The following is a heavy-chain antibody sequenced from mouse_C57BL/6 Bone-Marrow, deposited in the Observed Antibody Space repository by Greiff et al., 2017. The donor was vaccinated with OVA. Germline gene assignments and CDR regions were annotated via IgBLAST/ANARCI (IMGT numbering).Heavy chain of an antibody. CDR1: GYTFTSYG. CDR2: IYPRSGNT. CDR3: AREDDYDGYYAMDY. V-gene: IGHV1-81*01. J-gene: IGHJ4*01. D-gene: IGHD2-4*01. Sequence: VQLQQSGAELARPGASVKLSCKASGYTFTSYGISWVKQRTGQGLEWIGEIYPRSGNTYYNEKFKGKATLTADKSSSTAYMELRSLTSEDSAVDFCAREDDYDGYYAMDYWGQGTSVTVSS.